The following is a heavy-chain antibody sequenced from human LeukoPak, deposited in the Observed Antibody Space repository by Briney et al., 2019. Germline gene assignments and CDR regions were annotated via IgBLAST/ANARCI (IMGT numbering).Heavy chain of an antibody. V-gene: IGHV4-39*01. CDR3: ARRYGFPRGKFFDY. Sequence: SETLSLTCAVSGGSISSSNWWSWVRQPPGKELEWIGSIYYSGTTFYNPSLKSRVTISVDTSKNQFSLKLSSVAAADTAVYYCARRYGFPRGKFFDYWGQGALVTVSS. D-gene: IGHD1-14*01. CDR1: GGSISSSNW. CDR2: IYYSGTT. J-gene: IGHJ4*02.